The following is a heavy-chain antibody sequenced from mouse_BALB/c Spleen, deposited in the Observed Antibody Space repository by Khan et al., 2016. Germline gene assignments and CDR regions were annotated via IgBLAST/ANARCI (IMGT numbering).Heavy chain of an antibody. J-gene: IGHJ2*01. Sequence: QIQLVQSGPELKKPGETVKISCKASGYTFRNYGMNWVKQAPGKGLKWMGLINTYTGEPTYADDFKGRFAFSLETSDSTSFLQINNLQNGDTATYFCASGSSYGYWGQGTTLTVSS. D-gene: IGHD1-1*01. CDR3: ASGSSYGY. V-gene: IGHV9-3-1*01. CDR2: INTYTGEP. CDR1: GYTFRNYG.